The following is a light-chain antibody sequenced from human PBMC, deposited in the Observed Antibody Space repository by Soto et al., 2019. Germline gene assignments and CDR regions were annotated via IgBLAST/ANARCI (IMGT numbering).Light chain of an antibody. CDR2: EVS. Sequence: QCALTQSASGSGSPGQSITISCTGTSSDIGGYNYISWYQQHPGKAPKLMIYEVSNRPSGVSNRFAGSKFGNTASLTISGLQTEDEADYYCFSYTSRSSLVFGGGTKLTVL. J-gene: IGLJ3*02. V-gene: IGLV2-14*01. CDR1: SSDIGGYNY. CDR3: FSYTSRSSLV.